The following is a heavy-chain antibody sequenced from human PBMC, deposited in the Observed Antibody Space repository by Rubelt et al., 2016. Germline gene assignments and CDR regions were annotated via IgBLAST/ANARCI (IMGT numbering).Heavy chain of an antibody. CDR1: GYTFTSYG. CDR2: ISAYNGNT. CDR3: ARDRIRIAARQGWYFDL. Sequence: QVQLVQSGAEVKKPGASVKVSCKASGYTFTSYGISWVRQAPGQGLEWMGWISAYNGNTKYAQKFEGGVTMTTSTSTSRADMGLRGLRADDTAVYYCARDRIRIAARQGWYFDLWGRGTLVTVSS. V-gene: IGHV1-18*01. J-gene: IGHJ2*01. D-gene: IGHD6-6*01.